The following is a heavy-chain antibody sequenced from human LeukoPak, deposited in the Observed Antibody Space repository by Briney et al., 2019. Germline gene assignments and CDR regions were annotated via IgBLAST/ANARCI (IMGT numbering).Heavy chain of an antibody. Sequence: GGSLRLSCAASGFTFSDYYMSWIRQAPGKGLEWVSYISSSGSTIYYADSVKGRFTISRDNAKNSLYLQMNSLRAEDTAVYYCATVDSSGWYGYYYYYMDVWGKGTTVTVSS. V-gene: IGHV3-11*04. CDR1: GFTFSDYY. D-gene: IGHD6-19*01. CDR2: ISSSGSTI. CDR3: ATVDSSGWYGYYYYYMDV. J-gene: IGHJ6*03.